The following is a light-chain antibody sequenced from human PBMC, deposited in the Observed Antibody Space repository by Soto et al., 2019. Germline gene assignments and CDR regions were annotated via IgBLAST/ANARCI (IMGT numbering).Light chain of an antibody. CDR2: GAS. J-gene: IGKJ1*01. V-gene: IGKV3-20*01. Sequence: EIVLTQSPGTLSLSPGERATLSCRASQSVSNNYLAWYQQKPGQAPRLLIYGASNRATGIPDRFTGSGSGTDFTLTITTLEPEDFAVYYCQQYGSSPRTFGLGTKVDIK. CDR1: QSVSNNY. CDR3: QQYGSSPRT.